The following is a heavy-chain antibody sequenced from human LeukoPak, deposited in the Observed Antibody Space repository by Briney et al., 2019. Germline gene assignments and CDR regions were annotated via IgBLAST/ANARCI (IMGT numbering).Heavy chain of an antibody. J-gene: IGHJ4*02. Sequence: GRSLRLSCAASGFTFSSYGMHWVRQAPGKGLEWVAVISYDGSNKYYADSVKGRFTISRDNSKNTLYLQMNSLRAEDTAVYYCAKDDGQWLVNGWYDYWGQGTLVTVSS. CDR3: AKDDGQWLVNGWYDY. V-gene: IGHV3-30*18. CDR1: GFTFSSYG. CDR2: ISYDGSNK. D-gene: IGHD6-19*01.